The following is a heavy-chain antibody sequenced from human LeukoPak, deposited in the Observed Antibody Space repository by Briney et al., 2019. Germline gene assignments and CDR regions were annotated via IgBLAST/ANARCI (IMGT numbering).Heavy chain of an antibody. CDR3: ARVTYGDFGDYYYYYMDV. V-gene: IGHV1-2*02. J-gene: IGHJ6*03. D-gene: IGHD4-17*01. CDR1: GYTFTGYY. CDR2: INPNSGGT. Sequence: ASVKVSCKASGYTFTGYYMHWVRQAPGQGLEWMGWINPNSGGTNYAQKFQGRVTMTRDTSISTAYMELSRLRSDDTAGYYCARVTYGDFGDYYYYYMDVWGKGTTVTVSS.